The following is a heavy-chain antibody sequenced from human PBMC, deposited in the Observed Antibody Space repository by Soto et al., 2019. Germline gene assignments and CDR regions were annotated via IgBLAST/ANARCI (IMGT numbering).Heavy chain of an antibody. V-gene: IGHV1-69*12. CDR1: GGTFSSYA. CDR3: ARAYSSSSGDAFDI. D-gene: IGHD6-6*01. J-gene: IGHJ3*02. CDR2: IIPIFGTA. Sequence: QVQLVQSGAEVKKPGSSVKVSCKASGGTFSSYAISWVRQAPGQGLEWMGGIIPIFGTANYAQKFQGRVTITADESTSTAYMELNSLRSEDTAVYYCARAYSSSSGDAFDIWGQGTMVTVSS.